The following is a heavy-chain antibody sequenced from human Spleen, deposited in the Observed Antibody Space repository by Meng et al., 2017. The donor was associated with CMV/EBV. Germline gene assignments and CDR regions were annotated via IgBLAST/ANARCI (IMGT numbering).Heavy chain of an antibody. CDR1: GFTFSTYS. J-gene: IGHJ4*02. CDR3: TRDTEHLVGATAYLDY. CDR2: ISSTSSSI. Sequence: GESLKISCAASGFTFSTYSMNWVRQAPGKGLEWVSYISSTSSSINYADSVKGRFTISRDNAKNTLYLQMNSLKTEDTAVYYCTRDTEHLVGATAYLDYWGQGTLVTVSS. V-gene: IGHV3-48*04. D-gene: IGHD1-26*01.